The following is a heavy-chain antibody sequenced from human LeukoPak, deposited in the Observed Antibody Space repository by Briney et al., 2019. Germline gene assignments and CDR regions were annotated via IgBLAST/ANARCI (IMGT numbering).Heavy chain of an antibody. J-gene: IGHJ6*02. CDR2: IAFDGNNK. Sequence: PGRSLRLSCAASGFTFSSYAMHWVRQAPGEGLEWVAVIAFDGNNKYYADSVKGRFTISRDNAKNSLYLQMNSLRAEDTALYYCAKDSSDDYGDFYGMDVWGQGTTVTVSS. V-gene: IGHV3-30-3*01. D-gene: IGHD4-17*01. CDR3: AKDSSDDYGDFYGMDV. CDR1: GFTFSSYA.